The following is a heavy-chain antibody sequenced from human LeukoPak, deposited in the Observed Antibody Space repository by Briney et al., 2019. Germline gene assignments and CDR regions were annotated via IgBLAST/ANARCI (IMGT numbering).Heavy chain of an antibody. Sequence: GGSLRLSCAASGFTFSSYATSWVRQAPGKGLEWVSAISGSGGSTYYADSVKGRFTISRDNSKNTLYLQMNSLRAEDTAVYYCAKDPSPYSSSWNHFDYWGQGTLVTVSS. V-gene: IGHV3-23*01. CDR1: GFTFSSYA. J-gene: IGHJ4*02. CDR3: AKDPSPYSSSWNHFDY. CDR2: ISGSGGST. D-gene: IGHD6-13*01.